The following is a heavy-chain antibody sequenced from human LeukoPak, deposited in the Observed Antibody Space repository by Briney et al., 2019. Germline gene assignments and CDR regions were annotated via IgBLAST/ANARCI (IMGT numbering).Heavy chain of an antibody. CDR1: GFTFSDYY. Sequence: PGGSLRLSCAASGFTFSDYYMSWLRQAPGKGLEWVSYISSSGSTIYYADSVKGRFTISRDNAKNSLYLQMNSLRAEDTAVYYCARGAYTMGYYYMDVWGKGTTVTVSS. D-gene: IGHD4-11*01. V-gene: IGHV3-11*04. CDR2: ISSSGSTI. CDR3: ARGAYTMGYYYMDV. J-gene: IGHJ6*03.